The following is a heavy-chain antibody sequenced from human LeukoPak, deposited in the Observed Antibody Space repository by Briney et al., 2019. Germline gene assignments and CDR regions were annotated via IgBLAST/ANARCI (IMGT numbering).Heavy chain of an antibody. D-gene: IGHD3-10*01. V-gene: IGHV4-59*01. CDR3: ARDNYGSGSLLLDNWFDP. J-gene: IGHJ5*02. Sequence: PSETLSLTCTVSGGSISSYYWSWIRQPPGKGLEWIGYIYYSGSTNYNPSLKSRVTISVDTSKNQFSLKPSSVTAADTAVYYCARDNYGSGSLLLDNWFDPWGQGTLVTVSS. CDR1: GGSISSYY. CDR2: IYYSGST.